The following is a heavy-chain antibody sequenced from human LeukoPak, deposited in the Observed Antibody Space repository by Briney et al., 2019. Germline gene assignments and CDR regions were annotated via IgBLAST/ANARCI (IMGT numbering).Heavy chain of an antibody. J-gene: IGHJ3*02. V-gene: IGHV4-31*03. D-gene: IGHD1-26*01. CDR1: GGSISSGGYS. Sequence: SETLSLTCTVSGGSISSGGYSWSWLRQHPGQGLEWIGYIYYSGSTYYNPSLKSRVTISVDTSKNQFSLKLSSVTAADTAVYYCARDSGSYSDAFDIWGQGTMVTVSS. CDR3: ARDSGSYSDAFDI. CDR2: IYYSGST.